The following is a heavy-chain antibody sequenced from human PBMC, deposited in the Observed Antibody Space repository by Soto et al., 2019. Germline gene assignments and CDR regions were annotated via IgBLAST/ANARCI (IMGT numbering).Heavy chain of an antibody. J-gene: IGHJ4*02. CDR2: IYYSGST. Sequence: QVQLQESGPGLVKPSQTLSLSCTVSGGSISRGGYYWSWIRQHPGKGLEWIGFIYYSGSTNYNPSLKSRVSISVDTSKNQFALKLSSVTAADTAVYYSATFVNDLHGSGRYYKTSYWGQRTLVTVSS. V-gene: IGHV4-31*03. CDR3: ATFVNDLHGSGRYYKTSY. CDR1: GGSISRGGYY. D-gene: IGHD3-10*01.